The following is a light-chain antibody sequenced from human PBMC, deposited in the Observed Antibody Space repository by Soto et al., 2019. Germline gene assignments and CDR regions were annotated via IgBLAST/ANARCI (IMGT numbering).Light chain of an antibody. Sequence: QSVLTQPATVSWYPGHSITISCTGTSSDVGSHNLVSWYQQYPGKAPKLIIFEASKRPSGVSNRFSGSKSGSTASLTISGLQDEDEADYYCCSNAAGSTYVFGTGTKVTVL. CDR3: CSNAAGSTYV. CDR2: EAS. CDR1: SSDVGSHNL. V-gene: IGLV2-23*01. J-gene: IGLJ1*01.